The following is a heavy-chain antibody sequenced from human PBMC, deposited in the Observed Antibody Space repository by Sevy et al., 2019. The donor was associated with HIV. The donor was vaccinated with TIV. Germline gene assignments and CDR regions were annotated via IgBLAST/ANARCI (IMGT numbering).Heavy chain of an antibody. Sequence: GGSLRLSCAASGFTFSDSAMHWVRQASGKGLEWVGRIRSKADNYATAYAASVKGRFTISRDDSKNTAFLQLISLKTEDTAAYYCYVLDSSSGGLDFWGLGTLVTVSS. J-gene: IGHJ4*02. CDR2: IRSKADNYAT. V-gene: IGHV3-73*01. D-gene: IGHD3-22*01. CDR1: GFTFSDSA. CDR3: YVLDSSSGGLDF.